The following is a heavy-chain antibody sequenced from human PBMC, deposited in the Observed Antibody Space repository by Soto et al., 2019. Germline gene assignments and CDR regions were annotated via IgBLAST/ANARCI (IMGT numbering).Heavy chain of an antibody. CDR2: INHSGST. D-gene: IGHD6-25*01. J-gene: IGHJ6*03. Sequence: PSETLSLTCAVYGGSFSGYYWSWIRQPPGKGLEWIGEINHSGSTNYNPSLKSRVTISVDTSKNQCSLKLSSVTAADTAVYYCARQRRQVYYYYYMDVWGKGTTVTVSS. V-gene: IGHV4-34*01. CDR1: GGSFSGYY. CDR3: ARQRRQVYYYYYMDV.